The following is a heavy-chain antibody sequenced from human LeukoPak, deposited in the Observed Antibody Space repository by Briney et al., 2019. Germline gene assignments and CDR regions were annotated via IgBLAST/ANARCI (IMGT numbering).Heavy chain of an antibody. Sequence: ASVKVSCKASGYTFTSYGISWVRQAPGQGLEWMGWISAYNGNTNYAQKLQGRVTMTTDTSTSTAYMELRSLRSDDTGVYYCARDLYCSSTSCPLGKYYYYGMDVWGQGTTVTVSS. CDR2: ISAYNGNT. CDR3: ARDLYCSSTSCPLGKYYYYGMDV. V-gene: IGHV1-18*01. D-gene: IGHD2-2*01. CDR1: GYTFTSYG. J-gene: IGHJ6*02.